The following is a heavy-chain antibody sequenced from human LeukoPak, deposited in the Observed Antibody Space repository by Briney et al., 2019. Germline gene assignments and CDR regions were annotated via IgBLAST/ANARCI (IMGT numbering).Heavy chain of an antibody. CDR3: ARHPYYDILTGYSSWYYFDY. V-gene: IGHV1-8*03. CDR2: MNPNSGNT. Sequence: ASVKVSCKATGYTFTSYDINWVRQATGQGLEWVGWMNPNSGNTGYAQKFQGRVTITADKSTSTAYMELSSLRSEDTAVYYCARHPYYDILTGYSSWYYFDYWGQGTLVTVSS. D-gene: IGHD3-9*01. J-gene: IGHJ4*02. CDR1: GYTFTSYD.